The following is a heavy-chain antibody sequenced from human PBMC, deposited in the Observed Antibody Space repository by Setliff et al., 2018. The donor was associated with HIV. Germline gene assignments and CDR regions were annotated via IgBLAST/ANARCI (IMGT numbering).Heavy chain of an antibody. D-gene: IGHD5-12*01. V-gene: IGHV4-59*01. Sequence: SETLSLTCTVSGGSISSYYWSWIRQPPGKGLEWIGYIYYSGSTNYNPSLKSRVTISVDTSKNQFSLKLSSVTPADTAVYYCARDHIVATIRDYYYGMDVWGQGTLVTVSS. CDR2: IYYSGST. CDR1: GGSISSYY. J-gene: IGHJ6*02. CDR3: ARDHIVATIRDYYYGMDV.